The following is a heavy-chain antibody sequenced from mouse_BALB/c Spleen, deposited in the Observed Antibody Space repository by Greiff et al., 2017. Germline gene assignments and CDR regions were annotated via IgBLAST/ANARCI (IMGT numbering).Heavy chain of an antibody. V-gene: IGHV1S137*01. CDR3: ARFRGYAMDY. CDR2: ISTYYGDA. CDR1: GYTFTDYA. Sequence: QVQLQQSGAELVRPGVSVKISCKGSGYTFTDYAMHWVKQSHAKSLEWIGVISTYYGDASYNQKFKGKATMTVDKSSSTAYMELARLTSEDSAIYYCARFRGYAMDYWGQGTSVTVSS. J-gene: IGHJ4*01.